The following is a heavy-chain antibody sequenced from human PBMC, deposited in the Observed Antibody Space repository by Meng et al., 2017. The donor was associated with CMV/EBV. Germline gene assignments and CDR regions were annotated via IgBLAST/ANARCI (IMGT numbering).Heavy chain of an antibody. D-gene: IGHD3-3*01. Sequence: SGPTLANPTETLTLTCTVSGFPLSNARMGVSWIRQPPGKALEWLAHIFSNDEKSYSTSLKSRLTISKDTSKSQVVLTMTNMDPVDTATYYCARIKTIFGVVITENYYYYGMDVWGQGTTVTVSS. CDR2: IFSNDEK. J-gene: IGHJ6*02. CDR1: GFPLSNARMG. CDR3: ARIKTIFGVVITENYYYYGMDV. V-gene: IGHV2-26*01.